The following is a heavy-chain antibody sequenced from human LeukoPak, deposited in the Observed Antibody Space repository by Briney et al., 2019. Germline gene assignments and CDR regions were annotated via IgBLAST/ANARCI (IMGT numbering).Heavy chain of an antibody. Sequence: GGSLRLSCAASGFTFSDYNMRWIRQAPGKGLEWVSSISRSGSTKYYADSVRGRFTISRDNAESSLYLQMNSLRAEDTAVYYCARGHWGLDYWGRGTLVTVSS. J-gene: IGHJ4*02. CDR1: GFTFSDYN. CDR3: ARGHWGLDY. V-gene: IGHV3-11*04. CDR2: ISRSGSTK. D-gene: IGHD7-27*01.